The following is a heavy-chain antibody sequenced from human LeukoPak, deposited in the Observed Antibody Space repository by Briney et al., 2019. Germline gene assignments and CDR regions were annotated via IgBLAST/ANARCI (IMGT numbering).Heavy chain of an antibody. Sequence: GGSLRLSCAASGFTFSSYTMSWARQAPGKGLEWVSGISGSGGRTYYADSVKGRFTVSRDNSRNTLDLQMNSLRAEDTAVYYCAKAPYGSGSPNPPHYDYWGQGTLVTVSS. D-gene: IGHD3-10*01. V-gene: IGHV3-23*01. CDR1: GFTFSSYT. CDR3: AKAPYGSGSPNPPHYDY. CDR2: ISGSGGRT. J-gene: IGHJ4*02.